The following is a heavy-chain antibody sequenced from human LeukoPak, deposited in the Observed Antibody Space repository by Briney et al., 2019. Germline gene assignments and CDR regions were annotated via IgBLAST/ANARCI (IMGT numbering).Heavy chain of an antibody. CDR2: ISSSSSYI. CDR1: GFTFSSYS. V-gene: IGHV3-21*01. CDR3: ARDESSRYYYDSSGYCIY. J-gene: IGHJ4*02. Sequence: GGSLRLSCAASGFTFSSYSMNWVRQAPVKELEWVSPISSSSSYIYYADSVKGRFTISRDNAKNSLYLQMNSLRAEDTAVYYCARDESSRYYYDSSGYCIYWGQGTLVTVSS. D-gene: IGHD3-22*01.